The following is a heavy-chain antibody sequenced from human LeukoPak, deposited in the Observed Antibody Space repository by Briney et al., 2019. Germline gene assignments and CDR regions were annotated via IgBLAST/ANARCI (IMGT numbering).Heavy chain of an antibody. Sequence: GSSVKVSCKASGCTFSSYAISWVRHAPGQGLEWVGRIIPILGTATYAQKFQGRVTITADKSTSTAYMELSSLRSEDTVVYYCARYSSGYSYWYFDFWGGGALVTVCS. V-gene: IGHV1-69*04. CDR1: GCTFSSYA. CDR3: ARYSSGYSYWYFDF. CDR2: IIPILGTA. J-gene: IGHJ2*01. D-gene: IGHD6-19*01.